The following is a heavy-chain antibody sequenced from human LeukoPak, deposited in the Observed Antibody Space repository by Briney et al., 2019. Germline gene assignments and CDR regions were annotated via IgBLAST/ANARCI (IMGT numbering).Heavy chain of an antibody. CDR3: TRLYGSGLTS. Sequence: PGGSLRLSCAASGFTFSGSAMHWVRQAAGKGLEWVGRIRSKANSYATAYAASVKGSFTISRDDSKNTAYLQMNSLKTEDTAVYYCTRLYGSGLTSWGQGTLVTVSS. CDR2: IRSKANSYAT. V-gene: IGHV3-73*01. CDR1: GFTFSGSA. D-gene: IGHD3-10*01. J-gene: IGHJ4*02.